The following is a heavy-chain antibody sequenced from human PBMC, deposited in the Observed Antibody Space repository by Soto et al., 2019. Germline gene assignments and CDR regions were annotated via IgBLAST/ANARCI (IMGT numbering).Heavy chain of an antibody. CDR3: AREGRVGGIDY. D-gene: IGHD6-19*01. CDR1: GFTFSIHE. CDR2: ISSIGVAT. V-gene: IGHV3-48*03. J-gene: IGHJ4*02. Sequence: GGSLRLSCAASGFTFSIHEMNWVRQAPGKGLEWVSYISSIGVATYYADSVKGRFTISRDNAKNSLYLQMNSLRAEDTAVYYCAREGRVGGIDYWGQGTPVTVS.